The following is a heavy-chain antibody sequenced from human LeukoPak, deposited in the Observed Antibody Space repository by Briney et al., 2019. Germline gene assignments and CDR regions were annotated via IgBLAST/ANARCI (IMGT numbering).Heavy chain of an antibody. J-gene: IGHJ6*02. CDR2: IIPIFGTA. CDR1: GYTFTSYY. V-gene: IGHV1-69*13. D-gene: IGHD1-26*01. CDR3: ARVTEQTSYGMDV. Sequence: SVKVSCKASGYTFTSYYMHWVRQAPGQGLEWTGGIIPIFGTANYAQKFQGRVTITADESTSTAYMELSSLRSEDTAVYYCARVTEQTSYGMDVWGQGTTVTVSS.